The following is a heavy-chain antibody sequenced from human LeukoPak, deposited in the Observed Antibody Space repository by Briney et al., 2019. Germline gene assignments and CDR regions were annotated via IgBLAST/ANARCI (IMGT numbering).Heavy chain of an antibody. V-gene: IGHV3-66*01. CDR3: ARGLYRGVDV. D-gene: IGHD2-2*02. CDR1: GLIVSSNY. J-gene: IGHJ6*02. Sequence: PGGSLGLSCAASGLIVSSNYMSWIRQAPGKGLEWVSILYSGGPTYHADSVRGRLTISRDNSKNTVYLQMNSLRVEDTGVYYCARGLYRGVDVWGQGTTVTVSS. CDR2: LYSGGPT.